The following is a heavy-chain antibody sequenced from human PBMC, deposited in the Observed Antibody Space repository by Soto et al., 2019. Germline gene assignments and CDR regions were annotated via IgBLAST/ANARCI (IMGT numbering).Heavy chain of an antibody. Sequence: RASVKVSCKASGGTFSSYAISWVRQAPGQGLEWMGGIIPIFGTANYAQKFQGRVTITADKSTSTAYMELSSLRSEDTAVYYCASLRYSSSWYPSDYYYGMDVWGQGTTVTVS. J-gene: IGHJ6*02. D-gene: IGHD6-13*01. CDR2: IIPIFGTA. V-gene: IGHV1-69*06. CDR3: ASLRYSSSWYPSDYYYGMDV. CDR1: GGTFSSYA.